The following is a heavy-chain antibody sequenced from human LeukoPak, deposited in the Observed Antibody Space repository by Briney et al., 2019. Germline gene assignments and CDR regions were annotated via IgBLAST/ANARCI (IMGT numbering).Heavy chain of an antibody. V-gene: IGHV4-39*07. Sequence: SETLSLTCTVSGGSISSSSYYWGWIRQPPGKGLGWIGSIYYSGSTYYNPSLKSRVTISVDTSKNQFSLKLSSVTAADTAVYYCARGRYYDSSGYPFDYWGQGTLVTVSS. CDR1: GGSISSSSYY. D-gene: IGHD3-22*01. J-gene: IGHJ4*02. CDR3: ARGRYYDSSGYPFDY. CDR2: IYYSGST.